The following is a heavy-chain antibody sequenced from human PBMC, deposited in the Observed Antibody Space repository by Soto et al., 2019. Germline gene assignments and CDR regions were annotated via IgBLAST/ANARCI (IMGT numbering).Heavy chain of an antibody. D-gene: IGHD6-6*01. CDR1: GYTFTSYG. J-gene: IGHJ4*02. Sequence: ASVRVSCQASGYTFTSYGISWVRQAPGQGLEWMGWISAYNGNTNYAQKLQGRVTMTTDTSTSTAYMEPRSLRSDDTAVYYCARKGIAARANYFDYWGQGTLVTVSS. CDR3: ARKGIAARANYFDY. V-gene: IGHV1-18*04. CDR2: ISAYNGNT.